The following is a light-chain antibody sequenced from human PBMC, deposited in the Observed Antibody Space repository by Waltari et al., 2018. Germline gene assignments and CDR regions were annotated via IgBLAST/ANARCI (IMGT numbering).Light chain of an antibody. CDR2: DVS. J-gene: IGLJ1*01. V-gene: IGLV2-14*03. Sequence: QSALTQPASVSGSPGQSITISFTGTSSDVGGYNYVSWYQQHPGKAPKLMIYDVSNRPSGVSNRFSGSKSGNTASLTISGLQAEDEADYYCSSYTSSSKYVFGTGTKVTVL. CDR3: SSYTSSSKYV. CDR1: SSDVGGYNY.